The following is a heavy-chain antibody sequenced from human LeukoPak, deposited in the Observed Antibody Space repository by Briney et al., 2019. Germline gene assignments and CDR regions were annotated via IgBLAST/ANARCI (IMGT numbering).Heavy chain of an antibody. V-gene: IGHV3-30*18. D-gene: IGHD4-17*01. CDR2: ISYDGSNE. CDR1: GFTFSSYG. CDR3: AKERGYGDYYFDY. Sequence: GGSLRLSCAASGFTFSSYGMHWVRQAPGKGLEWVAVISYDGSNEYYADSVKGRFTISRDNSKNTLYLQMNSLRAEDTAVYYCAKERGYGDYYFDYWGQGTLVTVSS. J-gene: IGHJ4*02.